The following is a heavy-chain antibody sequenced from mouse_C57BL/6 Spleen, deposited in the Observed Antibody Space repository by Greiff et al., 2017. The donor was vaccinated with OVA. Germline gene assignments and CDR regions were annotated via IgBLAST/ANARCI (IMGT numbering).Heavy chain of an antibody. CDR2: IYPRSGNT. J-gene: IGHJ3*01. CDR3: ARAFAY. V-gene: IGHV1-81*01. Sequence: QVQLQQSGAELARPGASVKLSCKASGYTFTSYGISWVKQRTGQGLEWIGEIYPRSGNTYYNEKFKGKATLTADKSSSTAYMVRRSLTSEDSAVYFCARAFAYWGQGTLVTVSA. CDR1: GYTFTSYG.